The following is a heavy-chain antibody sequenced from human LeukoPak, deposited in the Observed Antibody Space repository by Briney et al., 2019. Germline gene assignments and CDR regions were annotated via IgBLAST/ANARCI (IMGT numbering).Heavy chain of an antibody. CDR2: INPNSGNT. CDR3: ARGRNEVYYDFWSGYWSDYYYYGMDV. CDR1: GYTFTGYY. Sequence: ASVKVSCKASGYTFTGYYMHWVRQAPGQGLEWMGWINPNSGNTGYAQKFQGRVTMTRNTSISTAYMELSSLRSEDTAVYYCARGRNEVYYDFWSGYWSDYYYYGMDVWGQGTTVTVSS. V-gene: IGHV1-8*02. D-gene: IGHD3-3*01. J-gene: IGHJ6*02.